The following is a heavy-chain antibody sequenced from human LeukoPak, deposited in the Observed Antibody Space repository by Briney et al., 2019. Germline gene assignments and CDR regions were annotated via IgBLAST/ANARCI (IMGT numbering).Heavy chain of an antibody. CDR3: ARDRDYDFWSSSFHYGMDI. CDR2: IYYSGST. J-gene: IGHJ6*02. Sequence: PSETLSLTCTVSGGSISSSYWSWIRQPPGKGLEWIGYIYYSGSTNYNPSLKSRVTISVDTSKNQFSLKLSSVTAADTAVYYCARDRDYDFWSSSFHYGMDIWGQGTTVIVSS. V-gene: IGHV4-59*01. CDR1: GGSISSSY. D-gene: IGHD3-3*01.